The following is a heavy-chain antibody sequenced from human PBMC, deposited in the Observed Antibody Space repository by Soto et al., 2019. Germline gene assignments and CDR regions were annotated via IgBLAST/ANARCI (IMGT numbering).Heavy chain of an antibody. V-gene: IGHV4-30-4*08. CDR2: IYYSGST. Sequence: SETLSLTCTVSGGSISSGGYYWSWIRQHPGKGLEWIGYIYYSGSTYYNPSLKSRVTISVDTSKNQFSLKLSSVTAADTAVYYCARVVRAYYYDSSGYSPAEYFQHWGQGTLVTVSS. D-gene: IGHD3-22*01. J-gene: IGHJ1*01. CDR3: ARVVRAYYYDSSGYSPAEYFQH. CDR1: GGSISSGGYY.